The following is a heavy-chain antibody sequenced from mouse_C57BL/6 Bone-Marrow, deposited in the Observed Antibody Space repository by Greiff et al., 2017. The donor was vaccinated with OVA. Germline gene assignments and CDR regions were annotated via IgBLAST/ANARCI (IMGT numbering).Heavy chain of an antibody. CDR1: GYTFTSYG. Sequence: VQLQESGAELARPGASVKLSCKASGYTFTSYGISWVKQRTGQGLEWIGEIYPRSGNTYYNEKFKGKATLTADKSSSTAYMELRSLTSEDSAVYFCARGLSSPWFAYWGQGTLVTVSA. D-gene: IGHD1-1*01. CDR3: ARGLSSPWFAY. J-gene: IGHJ3*01. V-gene: IGHV1-81*01. CDR2: IYPRSGNT.